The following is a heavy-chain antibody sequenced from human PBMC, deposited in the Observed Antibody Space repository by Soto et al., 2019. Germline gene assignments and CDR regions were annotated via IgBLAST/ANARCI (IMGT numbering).Heavy chain of an antibody. D-gene: IGHD6-13*01. CDR2: ISGSGDST. CDR3: AKDRDGAAAGPTKFYGMDV. V-gene: IGHV3-23*01. J-gene: IGHJ6*02. Sequence: EVQLLESGGGLVQPGGSLRLSCAASGFTFSSYAMSWVRQAPGKGLEWVSVISGSGDSTYYADSVRGRFTISRDNSKNMLYLQMNSLRAEDTAVYYCAKDRDGAAAGPTKFYGMDVWGQGTTVTVFS. CDR1: GFTFSSYA.